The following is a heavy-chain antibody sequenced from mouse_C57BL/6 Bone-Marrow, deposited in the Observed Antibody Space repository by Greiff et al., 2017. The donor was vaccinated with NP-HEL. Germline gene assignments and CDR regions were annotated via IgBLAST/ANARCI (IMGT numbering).Heavy chain of an antibody. V-gene: IGHV14-4*01. J-gene: IGHJ3*01. Sequence: VQLHQSGAELVRPGASVKLSCTASGFNIKDDYMHWVKQRPEQGLEWIGWIDPENGDTEYASKFQGKATITADTSSNTAYLQLSSLTSEDTAVYYCTTRNYYGSSSFAYWGQGTLVTVSA. D-gene: IGHD1-1*01. CDR3: TTRNYYGSSSFAY. CDR2: IDPENGDT. CDR1: GFNIKDDY.